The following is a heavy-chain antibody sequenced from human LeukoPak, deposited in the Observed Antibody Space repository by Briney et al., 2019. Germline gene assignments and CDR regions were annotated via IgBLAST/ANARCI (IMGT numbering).Heavy chain of an antibody. CDR2: TNHSGST. V-gene: IGHV4-34*01. CDR1: GGSFSGYY. D-gene: IGHD3-22*01. CDR3: ARRDSSGYYYAVFDY. J-gene: IGHJ4*02. Sequence: SETLSLTCAVYGGSFSGYYWSWIRQPPGKGLEWIGETNHSGSTNYNPSLKSRVTISVDTSKNQFSLKLSSVTAADTAVYYCARRDSSGYYYAVFDYWGQGTLVTVSS.